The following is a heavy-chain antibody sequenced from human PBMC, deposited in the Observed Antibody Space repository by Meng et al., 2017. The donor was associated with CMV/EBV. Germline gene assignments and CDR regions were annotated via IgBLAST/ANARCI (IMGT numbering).Heavy chain of an antibody. CDR3: ARGGNWFDP. J-gene: IGHJ5*02. CDR1: GGSFSGYY. Sequence: QGKLKPGGAGLLKPSETLSLTCAVYGGSFSGYYWSWIRQPPGKGLEWIGEINHSGSTNYNPSLKSRVTISVDTSKNQFSLKLSSVTAADTAVYYCARGGNWFDPWGQGTLVTVSS. V-gene: IGHV4-34*01. CDR2: INHSGST.